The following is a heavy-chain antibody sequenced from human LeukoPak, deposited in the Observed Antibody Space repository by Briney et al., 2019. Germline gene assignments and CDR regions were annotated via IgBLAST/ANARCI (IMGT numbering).Heavy chain of an antibody. J-gene: IGHJ4*02. CDR2: ISPDGNKK. CDR3: ARDLAYSRLDY. V-gene: IGHV3-7*01. Sequence: PGGSLRLSCAASGFISSNYGMYWVRQAPGKGLEWVASISPDGNKKYSADSVKGRFTISRDNAENSLYLQMNSLRVEDTAFYYCARDLAYSRLDYWGQGMLVTVSS. CDR1: GFISSNYG. D-gene: IGHD5-18*01.